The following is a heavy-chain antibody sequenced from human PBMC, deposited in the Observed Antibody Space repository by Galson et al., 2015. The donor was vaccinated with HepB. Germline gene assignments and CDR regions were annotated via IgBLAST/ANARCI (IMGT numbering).Heavy chain of an antibody. J-gene: IGHJ4*02. CDR1: GYTFTSYG. V-gene: IGHV1-18*04. CDR3: ARTTNKATGGGFDY. Sequence: SVKVSCKASGYTFTSYGISWVRQAPGQGLEWMGRISAYNGDTNYAQKLQGRVTMTTDTSTTTAYMELRSLRSDDTAVYYCARTTNKATGGGFDYWGQGTLVTVSS. CDR2: ISAYNGDT. D-gene: IGHD1-14*01.